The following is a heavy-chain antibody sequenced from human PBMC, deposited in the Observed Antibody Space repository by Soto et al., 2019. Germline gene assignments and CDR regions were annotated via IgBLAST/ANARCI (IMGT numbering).Heavy chain of an antibody. V-gene: IGHV3-23*01. Sequence: EVQLLESGGGLVQPGGSLRLSCAASGFPFSRYAMSWVRQAPGEGLEWVSAMSGSGGSTYYADSVQGRFTLSRDNSKNTLYLQMNSLRAEDTAVYYCAKGGLRYFDSWGQGTLVTVSS. CDR3: AKGGLRYFDS. J-gene: IGHJ4*02. CDR2: MSGSGGST. CDR1: GFPFSRYA. D-gene: IGHD3-9*01.